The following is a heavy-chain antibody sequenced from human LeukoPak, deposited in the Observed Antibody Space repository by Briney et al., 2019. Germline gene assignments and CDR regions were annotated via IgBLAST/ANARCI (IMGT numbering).Heavy chain of an antibody. V-gene: IGHV3-21*01. CDR2: ISSSSSYI. CDR3: AREKWELLELAFDI. D-gene: IGHD1-26*01. CDR1: GFTFSSYR. Sequence: KPGGSLRLSCAASGFTFSSYRMNWVRQAPGKGLEWVSSISSSSSYIYYADSVKGRFTISRDNAKNSLYLQMNSLRAEDTAVYYCAREKWELLELAFDIWGQGTMVTVSS. J-gene: IGHJ3*02.